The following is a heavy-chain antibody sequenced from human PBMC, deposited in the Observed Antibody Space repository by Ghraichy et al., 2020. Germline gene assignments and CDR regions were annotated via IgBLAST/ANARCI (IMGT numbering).Heavy chain of an antibody. Sequence: ASVKVSCKASGYTFTSYGISWVRQAPGQGLEWMGWISTYNDNTNYAQKLQGRVTMTTDTSTSTAYMELRSLRSDDTAVYYCARDRSYSRTFDYWGQGTLVTVSS. CDR2: ISTYNDNT. CDR1: GYTFTSYG. CDR3: ARDRSYSRTFDY. J-gene: IGHJ4*02. D-gene: IGHD6-13*01. V-gene: IGHV1-18*01.